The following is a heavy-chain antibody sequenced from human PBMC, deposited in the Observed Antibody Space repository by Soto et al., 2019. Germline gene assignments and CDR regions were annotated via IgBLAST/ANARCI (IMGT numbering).Heavy chain of an antibody. CDR3: ARDRGYSYGQGHFDY. J-gene: IGHJ4*02. Sequence: QVQLVQSGAEVKKPGSSVKVSCNASGGTFSSYAISWVRQAPGQGLEWMGGLIPIIGTANYAQKFQGRVTITADESTSTAYMELSSLRSEDTAVYHCARDRGYSYGQGHFDYWGQETLVIVSS. V-gene: IGHV1-69*12. CDR2: LIPIIGTA. CDR1: GGTFSSYA. D-gene: IGHD5-18*01.